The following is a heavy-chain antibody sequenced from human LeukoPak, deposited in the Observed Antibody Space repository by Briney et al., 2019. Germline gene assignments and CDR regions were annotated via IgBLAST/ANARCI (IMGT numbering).Heavy chain of an antibody. CDR2: IYYSGTT. Sequence: PSETLSLTCTVSGGSISSYYWSWVRQPPGKGLEWIGYIYYSGTTNYNPSLKSRVTISVDTSKNQFSLKLSSVTAADAAVYYCASTGYYYDSSGNYYASYFDYWGQGTLVTVSS. V-gene: IGHV4-59*01. CDR3: ASTGYYYDSSGNYYASYFDY. CDR1: GGSISSYY. D-gene: IGHD3-22*01. J-gene: IGHJ4*02.